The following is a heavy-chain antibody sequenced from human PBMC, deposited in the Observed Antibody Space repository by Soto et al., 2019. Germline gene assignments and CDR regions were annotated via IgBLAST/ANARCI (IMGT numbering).Heavy chain of an antibody. V-gene: IGHV3-23*01. J-gene: IGHJ4*02. CDR1: GFTFSSYA. CDR2: ISGSGGST. Sequence: GGSLRLSCAASGFTFSSYAMSWVRQAPGKGLEWVSAISGSGGSTYYADSVKGRFTISRDNSKKTVYLQMNSLRAEDTAMYYCAKVAPSISILWRFDRWGPGTLVTVSS. CDR3: AKVAPSISILWRFDR. D-gene: IGHD2-21*01.